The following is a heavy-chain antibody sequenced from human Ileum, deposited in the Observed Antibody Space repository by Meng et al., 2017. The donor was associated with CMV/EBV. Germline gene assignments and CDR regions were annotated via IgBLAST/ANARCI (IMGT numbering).Heavy chain of an antibody. D-gene: IGHD1-26*01. Sequence: QMQPQESGPGLVKPAETLSLTCTASGDPISSGSHSWAWFRQPPGKRLEWIGSMYFSGIADYNPSLKSRVTISLHATQKQFSLRLTSVTAADSAVYFCARDLTNKWFYYWGQGTLVTASS. CDR1: GDPISSGSHS. CDR3: ARDLTNKWFYY. V-gene: IGHV4-39*07. CDR2: MYFSGIA. J-gene: IGHJ4*02.